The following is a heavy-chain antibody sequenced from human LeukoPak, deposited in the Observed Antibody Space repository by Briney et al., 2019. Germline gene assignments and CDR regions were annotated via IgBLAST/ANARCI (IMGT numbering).Heavy chain of an antibody. CDR1: GITLSNYG. D-gene: IGHD3-10*01. J-gene: IGHJ5*02. CDR2: ISGSGGST. CDR3: SLITMVRGVRWFDP. V-gene: IGHV3-23*01. Sequence: PGGSLRLSCAVSGITLSNYGMSWVRQAPGKGLEWVSAISGSGGSTYYADSVKGRFTISRDNSKNTLYLQMNSLRAEDTAVYYCSLITMVRGVRWFDPWGQGTLVTVSS.